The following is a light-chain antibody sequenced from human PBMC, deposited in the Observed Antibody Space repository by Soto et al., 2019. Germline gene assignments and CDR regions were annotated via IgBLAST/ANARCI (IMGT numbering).Light chain of an antibody. V-gene: IGLV1-44*01. CDR2: NNN. CDR1: SSTIGRNT. Sequence: QAVVAQPPSASGTPGQRVIISCSGSSSTIGRNTVNWYQQVPGTAPKLLIYNNNQRPSGVPDRFSGSKSGTSASLAISGLQTEDEGDYYCAAWDDSLSGRVFGGGTKLTVL. CDR3: AAWDDSLSGRV. J-gene: IGLJ3*02.